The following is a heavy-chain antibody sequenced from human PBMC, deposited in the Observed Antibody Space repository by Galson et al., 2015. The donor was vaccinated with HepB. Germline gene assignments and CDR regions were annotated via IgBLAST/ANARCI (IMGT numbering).Heavy chain of an antibody. CDR3: ASGYYDSSGSPYGMDV. Sequence: SVKVSCKASGYTFTGYYMHWVRQAPGQGLEWMGWINPNSGGTNYAQKFQGWVTMTRDTSISTAYMELSRLRSDDTAVYYCASGYYDSSGSPYGMDVWGQGTTVTVSS. J-gene: IGHJ6*02. V-gene: IGHV1-2*04. D-gene: IGHD3-22*01. CDR2: INPNSGGT. CDR1: GYTFTGYY.